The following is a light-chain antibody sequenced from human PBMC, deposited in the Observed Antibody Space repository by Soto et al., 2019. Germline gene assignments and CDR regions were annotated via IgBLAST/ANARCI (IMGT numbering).Light chain of an antibody. CDR2: YDD. CDR3: SSYIKNNTHV. J-gene: IGLJ1*01. Sequence: QAVVTQPPSVSGAPRQRVTISCSGSNSNIGNNAVNWYQQLPGKAPKLLIYYDDLLPSGVSDRFSGSKSGNTASLTISGLQAEDEADYYCSSYIKNNTHVFGTGTKLTVL. V-gene: IGLV1-36*01. CDR1: NSNIGNNA.